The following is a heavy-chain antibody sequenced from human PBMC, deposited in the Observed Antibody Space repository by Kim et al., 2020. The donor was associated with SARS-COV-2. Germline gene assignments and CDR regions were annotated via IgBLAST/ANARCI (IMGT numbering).Heavy chain of an antibody. Sequence: GGSLRLSCAASGFTFSSYEMNWVRQAPGKGLEWVSYISSSGSTIYYADSVKGRFTISRDNAKNSLYLQMNSLRAEDTAVYYCARGMTWDSSYPTPVKFDPLGQGTLVTVSS. V-gene: IGHV3-48*03. CDR3: ARGMTWDSSYPTPVKFDP. J-gene: IGHJ5*02. D-gene: IGHD1-26*01. CDR2: ISSSGSTI. CDR1: GFTFSSYE.